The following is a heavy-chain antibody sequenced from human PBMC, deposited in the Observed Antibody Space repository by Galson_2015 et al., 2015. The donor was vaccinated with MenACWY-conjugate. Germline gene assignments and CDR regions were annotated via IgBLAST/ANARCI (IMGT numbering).Heavy chain of an antibody. CDR2: IRSKANSYAT. Sequence: SLRLSCAASGFTFSGSAMHWVRQASGKGLEWIGRIRSKANSYATAYVASVKGRFIISRDDSKNTAFLQMNSLKTEDTAVYYCTSSVVGAPYYYGMDVWGQGTTVTVSS. V-gene: IGHV3-73*01. J-gene: IGHJ6*02. CDR1: GFTFSGSA. D-gene: IGHD1-26*01. CDR3: TSSVVGAPYYYGMDV.